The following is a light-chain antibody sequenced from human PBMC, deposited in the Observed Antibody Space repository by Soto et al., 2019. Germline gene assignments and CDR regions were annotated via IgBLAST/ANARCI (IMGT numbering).Light chain of an antibody. CDR2: GAS. Sequence: EIVMTQSPATLSVSPGERATLSCSASQSVSSNLAWYQQKPGQAPRLLIYGASTRATGIPARFSGSGSGTEFTLTISRLQSEDFAVYYCQQEGTVGQGTKVEI. J-gene: IGKJ1*01. CDR3: QQEGT. V-gene: IGKV3-15*01. CDR1: QSVSSN.